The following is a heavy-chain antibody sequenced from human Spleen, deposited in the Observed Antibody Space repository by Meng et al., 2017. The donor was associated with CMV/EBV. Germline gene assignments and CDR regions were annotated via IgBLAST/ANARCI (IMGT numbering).Heavy chain of an antibody. CDR1: GFTFSGYT. V-gene: IGHV3-30*04. Sequence: GESLKISCTASGFTFSGYTLHWVRQAPGRGLEWVTLISFDGSNKSYANSVKGRFTISIDTSKNTLYLQMNSLRPEDTAVYYCAKRDGSYFPRGYFDYWGQGTLVTVSS. D-gene: IGHD1-26*01. CDR2: ISFDGSNK. J-gene: IGHJ4*02. CDR3: AKRDGSYFPRGYFDY.